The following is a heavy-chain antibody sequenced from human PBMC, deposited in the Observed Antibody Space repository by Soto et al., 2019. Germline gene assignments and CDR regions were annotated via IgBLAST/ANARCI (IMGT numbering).Heavy chain of an antibody. D-gene: IGHD6-6*01. J-gene: IGHJ6*02. CDR2: ISGSGGST. CDR3: AKVQEEGAALGYYYYGMDV. Sequence: EVQLLESGGGLVQPGGSLRLSCAASGFTFSSYAMSWVRQAPGKGLEWVSAISGSGGSTYYADSVKGRFTISRDNSKNTLYLQMNSLRAEDTAVYYCAKVQEEGAALGYYYYGMDVWGQGTTVTVSS. V-gene: IGHV3-23*01. CDR1: GFTFSSYA.